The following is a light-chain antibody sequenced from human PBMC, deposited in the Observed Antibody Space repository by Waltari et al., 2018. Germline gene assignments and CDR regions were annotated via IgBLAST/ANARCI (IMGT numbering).Light chain of an antibody. J-gene: IGKJ4*01. V-gene: IGKV1-39*01. Sequence: DIQMTQSPSSLSASVGEKVTITCRASQSFREYLNWYQQKPGKAPKLLIYGASSLQSGVPSRFSGIGSGTDFTLSITSLQPEDSATYYCQQSYTFGGGTKVEIK. CDR2: GAS. CDR1: QSFREY. CDR3: QQSYT.